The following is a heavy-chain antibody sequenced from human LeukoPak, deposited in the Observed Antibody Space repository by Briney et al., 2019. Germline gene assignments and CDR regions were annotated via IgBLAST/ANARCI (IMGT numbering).Heavy chain of an antibody. D-gene: IGHD2-2*01. V-gene: IGHV1-18*01. Sequence: GASVNVSCKASGYIYTNYGISWVRQAPGQGLEWMGWISAYNGNTNYVHKFQGRVTMTTDTSTTTAYMELRRLRSDDTAVYYCARDLDIVVVPVVSRHYGLDVWGQGTTVTVSS. CDR2: ISAYNGNT. CDR3: ARDLDIVVVPVVSRHYGLDV. CDR1: GYIYTNYG. J-gene: IGHJ6*02.